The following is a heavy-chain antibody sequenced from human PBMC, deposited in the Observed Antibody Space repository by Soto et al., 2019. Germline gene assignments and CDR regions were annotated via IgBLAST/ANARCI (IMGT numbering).Heavy chain of an antibody. J-gene: IGHJ6*02. V-gene: IGHV3-30*03. Sequence: LSLTCNVSGGSISNYYWTWVRQAPGKGLQWVAVMSHDGFSQHIIESVKDRYTVSRDEAENTLHLQLNNLRVEDTAIYYCARDPLRRADHGYGMDVWGQGTTVTVSS. CDR3: ARDPLRRADHGYGMDV. D-gene: IGHD6-13*01. CDR2: MSHDGFSQ. CDR1: GGSISNYY.